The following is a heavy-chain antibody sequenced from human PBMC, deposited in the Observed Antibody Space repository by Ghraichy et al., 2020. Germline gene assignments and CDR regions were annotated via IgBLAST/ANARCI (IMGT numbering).Heavy chain of an antibody. CDR3: ARLSVDDYVWGSYRYRVGYYYYDMDV. Sequence: SETLSLTCAVYGGSFSGYYWSWIRQPPGKGLEWIGEINHSGSTNYNPSLKSRVTISVDTSKNQFSLKLSSVTAADTAVYYCARLSVDDYVWGSYRYRVGYYYYDMDVWGKGTTVTVSS. J-gene: IGHJ6*03. V-gene: IGHV4-34*01. CDR2: INHSGST. CDR1: GGSFSGYY. D-gene: IGHD3-16*02.